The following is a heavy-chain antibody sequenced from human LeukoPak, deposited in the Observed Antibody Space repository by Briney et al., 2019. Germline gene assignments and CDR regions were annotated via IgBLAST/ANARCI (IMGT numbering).Heavy chain of an antibody. CDR1: GFILSTFW. CDR3: THLGWFDP. J-gene: IGHJ5*02. CDR2: IYYDGSTT. V-gene: IGHV3-74*01. Sequence: GGSLRLSCAASGFILSTFWMHWVRHAPGKGVVWVSRIYYDGSTTTYADSVKGRFNIYRDNAKNTLYLQMNSLRAEDTAVYYCTHLGWFDPWGQGTLVTVSS.